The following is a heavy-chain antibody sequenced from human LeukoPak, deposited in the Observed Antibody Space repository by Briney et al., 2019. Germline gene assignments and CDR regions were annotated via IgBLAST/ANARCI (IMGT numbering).Heavy chain of an antibody. CDR3: VRDKGVRLTERFDS. J-gene: IGHJ4*02. D-gene: IGHD3-10*01. CDR2: IFGDSIT. Sequence: GGSLRLSCAVSGLTVSNNYMTWVRQAPGKRLEWVSLIFGDSITTYADSVKGRFTISRDNSKNTVYLQMNSLRAEDTAVYYCVRDKGVRLTERFDSWGQGTLVTVPS. V-gene: IGHV3-53*01. CDR1: GLTVSNNY.